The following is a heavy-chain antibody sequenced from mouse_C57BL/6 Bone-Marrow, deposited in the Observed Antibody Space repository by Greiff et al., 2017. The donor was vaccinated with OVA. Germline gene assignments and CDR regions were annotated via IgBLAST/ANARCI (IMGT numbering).Heavy chain of an antibody. J-gene: IGHJ4*01. CDR2: ISDGGSYT. CDR1: GFTFSSYA. CDR3: ARWGLGAMDY. V-gene: IGHV5-4*03. Sequence: EVKLVESGGGLVKPGGSLKLSCAASGFTFSSYAMSWVRQTPEKRLEWVATISDGGSYTYYPDNVKGRFTISRDNAKNNLYLQMSHLKSEDTAMYYCARWGLGAMDYWGQGTSVTVSS.